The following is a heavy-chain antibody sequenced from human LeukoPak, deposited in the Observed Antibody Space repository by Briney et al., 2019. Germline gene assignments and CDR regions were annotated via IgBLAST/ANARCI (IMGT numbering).Heavy chain of an antibody. D-gene: IGHD5-24*01. CDR2: ISYDGSNK. Sequence: GGSLRLSCAASGFTFSRYGMHWVRQAPDKGLEWVAVISYDGSNKYYADSVKGRFTISRDNSKDTLYLQMNSLRAEDTAVYYCAKLGQSGYNSYYRGQGTLVTVSS. J-gene: IGHJ4*02. CDR3: AKLGQSGYNSYY. CDR1: GFTFSRYG. V-gene: IGHV3-30*18.